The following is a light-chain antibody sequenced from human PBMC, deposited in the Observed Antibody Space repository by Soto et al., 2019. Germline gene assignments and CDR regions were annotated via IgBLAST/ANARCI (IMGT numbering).Light chain of an antibody. CDR2: KAS. V-gene: IGKV1-5*03. Sequence: DIQMTQSPSTLSSSLGDRVTITCRASQSISSWLAWYQQKPGKAPKLLIYKASSLESGVPSRFSGSGSGTEFTLTISSMPPDDFATYYCQQYNSYWTFCQGTKVDIK. CDR3: QQYNSYWT. J-gene: IGKJ1*01. CDR1: QSISSW.